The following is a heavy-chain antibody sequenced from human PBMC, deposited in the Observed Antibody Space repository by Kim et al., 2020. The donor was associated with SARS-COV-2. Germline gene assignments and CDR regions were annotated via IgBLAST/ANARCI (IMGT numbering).Heavy chain of an antibody. Sequence: ASVKVSCKASGYTFTSYAMHWVRQAPGQRLEWMGWINAGNGNTKYPQKFQGRVTITRDTSASTAYMELSSLRSEDTAVYYCARPRYSGSYYFDYWGQGTLVTVSS. V-gene: IGHV1-3*01. CDR1: GYTFTSYA. D-gene: IGHD1-26*01. CDR3: ARPRYSGSYYFDY. CDR2: INAGNGNT. J-gene: IGHJ4*02.